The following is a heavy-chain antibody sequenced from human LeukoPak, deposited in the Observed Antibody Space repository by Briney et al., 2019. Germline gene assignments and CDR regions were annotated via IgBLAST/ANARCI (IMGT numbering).Heavy chain of an antibody. Sequence: SVKVSCKGCGGTFSSYAISWVRQAPGQGLEWMGGIIPIFGTANYAQKFQGRVTITTDESTSTAYMELSSLRSEDTAVYYCARNPCGGDCYSDPNDAFDIWGQGTMVTVSS. J-gene: IGHJ3*02. CDR3: ARNPCGGDCYSDPNDAFDI. CDR2: IIPIFGTA. CDR1: GGTFSSYA. D-gene: IGHD2-21*02. V-gene: IGHV1-69*05.